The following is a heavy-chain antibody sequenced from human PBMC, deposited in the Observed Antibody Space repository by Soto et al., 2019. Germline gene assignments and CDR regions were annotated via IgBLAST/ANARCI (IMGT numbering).Heavy chain of an antibody. CDR3: VRGAYSSSWHFDD. D-gene: IGHD6-13*01. CDR2: IYSGGTT. V-gene: IGHV3-66*01. J-gene: IGHJ4*02. CDR1: GFIVSSNY. Sequence: EVKVVECGGSLVQPGGSLRLSCAASGFIVSSNYMSWVCQAPGKGLEWVSVIYSGGTTNYADSVKGRFTISRDNSKNTLYLQMNRLRAEDTAVYYCVRGAYSSSWHFDDWGQGTLVPVSS.